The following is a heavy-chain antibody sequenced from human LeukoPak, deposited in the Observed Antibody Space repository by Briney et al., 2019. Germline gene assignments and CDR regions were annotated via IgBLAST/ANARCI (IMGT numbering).Heavy chain of an antibody. D-gene: IGHD2-8*01. V-gene: IGHV4-4*07. CDR1: GGSISSYY. CDR3: ARDGGSVLGAFDI. Sequence: SETLSLTCTVSGGSISSYYWSWIRQPAGKGLEWIGRIYTSGSTNYNPSLKSRVTMSVDTSKSQFSLKLSSVTAADPAVHYCARDGGSVLGAFDIWGQGTMVTVSS. J-gene: IGHJ3*02. CDR2: IYTSGST.